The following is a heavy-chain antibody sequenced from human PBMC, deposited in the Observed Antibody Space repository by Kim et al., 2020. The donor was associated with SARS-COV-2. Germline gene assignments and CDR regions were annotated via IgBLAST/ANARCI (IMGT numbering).Heavy chain of an antibody. CDR3: ARDGDLYSSGKDAFDI. V-gene: IGHV3-7*01. Sequence: GSLRLSCAASGFTFSSYWMTWVRQAPGKGREWVANIKQDGNQKYYVDSVKGRFTISRDNAKNSLYLQMNSLRAEDTAVYYCARDGDLYSSGKDAFDIWGQGTMVTVSS. D-gene: IGHD6-19*01. CDR2: IKQDGNQK. CDR1: GFTFSSYW. J-gene: IGHJ3*02.